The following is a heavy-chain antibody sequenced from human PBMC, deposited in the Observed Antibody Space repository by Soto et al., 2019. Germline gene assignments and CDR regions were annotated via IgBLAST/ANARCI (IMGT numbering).Heavy chain of an antibody. CDR1: GGSISGGGYY. J-gene: IGHJ6*02. CDR3: ARESRHTTGTTYYYYGMDV. V-gene: IGHV4-31*01. CDR2: IYYRGST. Sequence: QVQLQESGPGLVKPSQTLSLTCTVSGGSISGGGYYWSWIRQHPGKGLEWIGYIYYRGSTYYTPSLKSPVTISVATSKNQFSLKLSYVTAADTAVYYCARESRHTTGTTYYYYGMDVGGQGPTVTVSS. D-gene: IGHD1-1*01.